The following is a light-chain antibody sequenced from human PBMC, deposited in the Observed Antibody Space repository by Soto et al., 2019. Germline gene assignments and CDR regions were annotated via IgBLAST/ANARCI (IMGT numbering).Light chain of an antibody. J-gene: IGLJ2*01. CDR3: TSYAGGHHPVV. CDR1: SSDVGAYNF. V-gene: IGLV2-8*01. CDR2: QVT. Sequence: QSALTQPPSASGSPGQSVAISCTGTSSDVGAYNFVSWYQQHPGKAPKLIIYQVTKRPSGVPDRFSGSKSGNTASLTVSGLQTEDEAYYYCTSYAGGHHPVVFGGGTQLTVL.